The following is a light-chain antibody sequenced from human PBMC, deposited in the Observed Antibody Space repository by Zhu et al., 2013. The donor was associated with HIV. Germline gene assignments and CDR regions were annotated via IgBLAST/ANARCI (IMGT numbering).Light chain of an antibody. CDR3: QQSYSIFLT. J-gene: IGKJ4*01. CDR1: QSVDGY. V-gene: IGKV1-39*01. CDR2: GAT. Sequence: DIQMTQSPSSLSAFVGDRVTITCRASQSVDGYLNWYQQKPGKAPQLLISGATNLQSGVPSRFSGSGSGTDFTLTISGLQPEDAATYSCQQSYSIFLTFGGGTKGGDQT.